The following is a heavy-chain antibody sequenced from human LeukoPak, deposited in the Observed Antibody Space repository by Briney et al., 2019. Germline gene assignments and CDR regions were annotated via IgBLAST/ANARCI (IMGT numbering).Heavy chain of an antibody. V-gene: IGHV4-34*01. D-gene: IGHD6-6*01. J-gene: IGHJ4*02. CDR3: ARFIRGDSSSRRRAFDY. Sequence: SETLSLTCAVYGGSFSGYYWSWIRQPPGKGLEWIGEINHSGSTNYNPSLKSRVTISVDTSKNQFSLKLSSVTAADTAVYYCARFIRGDSSSRRRAFDYWGQGTLVTVSS. CDR2: INHSGST. CDR1: GGSFSGYY.